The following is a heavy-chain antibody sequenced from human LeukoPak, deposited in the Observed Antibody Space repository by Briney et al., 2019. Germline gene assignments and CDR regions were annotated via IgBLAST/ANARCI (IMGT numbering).Heavy chain of an antibody. CDR3: AKTTTRSSYYDHTGSNWFDP. CDR2: ISGDGGNT. CDR1: GFTFSTYA. Sequence: QPGGSLRLSCAASGFTFSTYAMSWVRQAPGKGLAWVSTISGDGGNTYYGDSVKGRFTISRDNFKNTLFLQMNSLRAEDTAIYYCAKTTTRSSYYDHTGSNWFDPWGRGTLVTVSS. D-gene: IGHD3-22*01. V-gene: IGHV3-23*01. J-gene: IGHJ5*02.